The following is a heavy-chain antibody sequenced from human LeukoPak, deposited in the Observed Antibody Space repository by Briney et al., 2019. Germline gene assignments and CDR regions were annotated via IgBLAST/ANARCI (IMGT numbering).Heavy chain of an antibody. J-gene: IGHJ6*02. V-gene: IGHV3-30*04. D-gene: IGHD6-19*01. CDR3: ARAKWLAYYYYYYGMDV. CDR2: ISYDGSNK. Sequence: GGSLRLSCAASGFTFSSYAMHWVRQAPGKGLERVAVISYDGSNKYYADSVKGRFTISRDNSKNTLYLQMNSLRAEDTAVYYCARAKWLAYYYYYYGMDVWGQGTTVTVSS. CDR1: GFTFSSYA.